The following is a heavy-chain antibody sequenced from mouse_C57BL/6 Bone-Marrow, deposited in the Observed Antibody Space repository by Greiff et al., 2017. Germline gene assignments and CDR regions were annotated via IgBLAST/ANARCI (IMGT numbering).Heavy chain of an antibody. CDR2: IDPENGDT. Sequence: VQLQQSGAELVRPGASVTLSCTASGFNIKDDYMHWVKQRPEQGLEWIGWIDPENGDTEYASKFQGKATITADTSSNTAYLQRSSLTSEDTSVYYCNTHLRYRVYFDVWGTGTTVTVSS. J-gene: IGHJ1*03. CDR3: NTHLRYRVYFDV. CDR1: GFNIKDDY. D-gene: IGHD1-1*01. V-gene: IGHV14-4*01.